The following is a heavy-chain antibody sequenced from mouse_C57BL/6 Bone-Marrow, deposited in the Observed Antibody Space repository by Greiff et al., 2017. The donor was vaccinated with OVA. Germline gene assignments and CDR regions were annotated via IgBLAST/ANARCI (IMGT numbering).Heavy chain of an antibody. CDR3: AHYGSRLYLHY. J-gene: IGHJ2*02. CDR2: IAPSDSYI. V-gene: IGHV1-59*01. Sequence: VQLQQPGAELVRPGTSVKLSCKASGYTFTNYWMHWVKQRPGQGLAWIGVIAPSDSYINYNQKFKGRATLTVDTSSSTAYMPLSSLTSEDSAVYYCAHYGSRLYLHYWGQGTSLTVSS. D-gene: IGHD1-1*01. CDR1: GYTFTNYW.